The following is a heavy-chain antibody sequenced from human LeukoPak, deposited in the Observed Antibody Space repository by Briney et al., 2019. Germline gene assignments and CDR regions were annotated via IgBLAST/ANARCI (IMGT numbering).Heavy chain of an antibody. CDR3: ARGVWFGEAKQDAFDI. CDR1: GGTFSNYG. Sequence: GASVKVSCKASGGTFSNYGITWVRQAPRQGLEWMGGIIPIFGTANYAQKFQGRVTITADKSTSTAYMELSSLRSEDTAVYYCARGVWFGEAKQDAFDIWGQGAMVTVSS. D-gene: IGHD3-10*01. V-gene: IGHV1-69*06. CDR2: IIPIFGTA. J-gene: IGHJ3*02.